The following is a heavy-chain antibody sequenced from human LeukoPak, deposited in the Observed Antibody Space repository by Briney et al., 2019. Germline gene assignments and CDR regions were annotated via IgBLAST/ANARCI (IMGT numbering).Heavy chain of an antibody. J-gene: IGHJ6*04. CDR3: AKSTRAVMAMMDV. Sequence: GGSLRLSCAASGFTVSSNYMSWVRQAPGKGLEWVSVIYSGGSTYYADSVKGRFTISRDNSKNTLYLQMNSLRAEDTAVYFCAKSTRAVMAMMDVWGKGTTVTVSS. V-gene: IGHV3-66*01. CDR2: IYSGGST. D-gene: IGHD3-16*01. CDR1: GFTVSSNY.